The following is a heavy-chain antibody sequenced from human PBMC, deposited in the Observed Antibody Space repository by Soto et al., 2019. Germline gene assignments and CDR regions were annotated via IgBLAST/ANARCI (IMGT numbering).Heavy chain of an antibody. Sequence: SETLSLTCTVSGGSISSGGYYWSWIRQHPGKGLEWIGYIYYSGSTYYNPSLKSRVTMSVDTSKNQFSLKLSSVTAADTAVYYCARAGGYSYGRIDYWGQGTLVTVSS. CDR3: ARAGGYSYGRIDY. V-gene: IGHV4-31*03. CDR2: IYYSGST. D-gene: IGHD5-18*01. CDR1: GGSISSGGYY. J-gene: IGHJ4*02.